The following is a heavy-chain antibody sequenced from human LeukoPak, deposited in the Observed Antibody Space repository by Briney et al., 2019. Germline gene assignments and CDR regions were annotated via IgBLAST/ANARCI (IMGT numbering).Heavy chain of an antibody. J-gene: IGHJ4*02. D-gene: IGHD5-12*01. CDR2: IYYSGST. V-gene: IGHV4-30-4*01. CDR3: AGGHRGLRAFDY. CDR1: GGSISSGDYC. Sequence: PSQTLSLTCTVSGGSISSGDYCWSWIRQPPGKGLEWIGYIYYSGSTYYNPSLKSRVTISVDTSKNQFSLKLSSVTAADTAVYYCAGGHRGLRAFDYWRQGTLVTVSP.